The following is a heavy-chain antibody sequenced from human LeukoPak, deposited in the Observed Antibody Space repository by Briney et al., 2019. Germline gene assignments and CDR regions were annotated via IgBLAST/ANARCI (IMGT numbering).Heavy chain of an antibody. J-gene: IGHJ4*02. CDR1: TFTFTTYS. CDR2: ISSSSSYI. D-gene: IGHD3-10*01. V-gene: IGHV3-21*01. CDR3: ARGGGSFDY. Sequence: GGSLRLSCAASTFTFTTYSMNWVRQAPGKGLEWVSSISSSSSYIYYADSVKGRFTISRDNAKNSLYLQMNSLRAEDTAVYYCARGGGSFDYWGQGTLVTVSS.